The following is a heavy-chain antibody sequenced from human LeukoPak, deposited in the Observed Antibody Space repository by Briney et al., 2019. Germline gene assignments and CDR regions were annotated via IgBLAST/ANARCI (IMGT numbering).Heavy chain of an antibody. CDR2: ISYDGIKK. J-gene: IGHJ4*02. D-gene: IGHD3-9*01. Sequence: GRSLRLSCAASEFTFSIYAMHWVRQAPGKGLEWVAVISYDGIKKYYADSVKGRFTISRDNSKNTLYLQMNSLRVEDTAVYYCARDQLGFDYDVLTGSVGVDYWGQGTLVTVSS. V-gene: IGHV3-30-3*01. CDR3: ARDQLGFDYDVLTGSVGVDY. CDR1: EFTFSIYA.